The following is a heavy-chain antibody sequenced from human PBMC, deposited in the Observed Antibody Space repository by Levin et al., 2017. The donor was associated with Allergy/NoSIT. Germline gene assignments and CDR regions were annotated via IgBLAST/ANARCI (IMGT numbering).Heavy chain of an antibody. V-gene: IGHV3-53*01. J-gene: IGHJ4*02. Sequence: GGSLRLSFAASGFTASSSYMSWIRQSPGKGLEWVSMIYSDGTTLYADSVKGRFTISRDTSKNTVYLQMTSLGVDDTAIYYCARDRAEYNILTGYLNWGQGTLVTVSS. CDR2: IYSDGTT. D-gene: IGHD3-9*01. CDR1: GFTASSSY. CDR3: ARDRAEYNILTGYLN.